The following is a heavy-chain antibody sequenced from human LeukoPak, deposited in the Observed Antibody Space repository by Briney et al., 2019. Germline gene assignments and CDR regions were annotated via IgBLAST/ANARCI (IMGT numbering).Heavy chain of an antibody. J-gene: IGHJ4*02. CDR3: ARDPRGKVGATVGL. CDR2: ISSSSSYI. CDR1: GFTFSSYS. V-gene: IGHV3-21*01. D-gene: IGHD1-26*01. Sequence: GGSLRLSCAASGFTFSSYSMNWVRQAPGKGLEWVSSISSSSSYIYYAHSVKGRFTISRDNAKNSLYLQMNRLRAEDTAVYYCARDPRGKVGATVGLWGQGTLVTVSS.